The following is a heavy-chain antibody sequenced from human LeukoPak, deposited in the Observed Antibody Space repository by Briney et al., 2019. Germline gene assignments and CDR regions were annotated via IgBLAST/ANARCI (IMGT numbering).Heavy chain of an antibody. CDR3: ARDRSYGSGSYRWDY. Sequence: GGSLRLSCAASGFTFSDYYMSWIRQAPGKGLEWVSYISSGSSYTNYADSVKGRFTISRDNAKNSLYLQMNSLRAEDTAVYYCARDRSYGSGSYRWDYWGQGTLVTDST. J-gene: IGHJ4*02. CDR1: GFTFSDYY. D-gene: IGHD3-10*01. V-gene: IGHV3-11*05. CDR2: ISSGSSYT.